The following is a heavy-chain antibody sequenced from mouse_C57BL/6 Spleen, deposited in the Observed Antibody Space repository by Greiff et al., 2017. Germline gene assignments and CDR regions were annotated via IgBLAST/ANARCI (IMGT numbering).Heavy chain of an antibody. CDR2: INPNNGGT. D-gene: IGHD1-1*01. J-gene: IGHJ4*01. V-gene: IGHV1-18*01. Sequence: VQLQQSGPELVKPGASVKIPCKASGYTFTDYNMDWVKQSHGKSLEWIGDINPNNGGTIYNQKFKGKATLTVDKSSSTAYMELRSLTSEDTAVYYCARATDYYGSSSYYAMDYWGQGTSVTVSS. CDR1: GYTFTDYN. CDR3: ARATDYYGSSSYYAMDY.